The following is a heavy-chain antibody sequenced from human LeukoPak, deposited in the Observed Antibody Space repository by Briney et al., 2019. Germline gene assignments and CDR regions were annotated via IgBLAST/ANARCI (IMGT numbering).Heavy chain of an antibody. V-gene: IGHV1-69*06. Sequence: GSSVKVSCKASGGTFSSYAISWVRQAPGQGLEWMGGIIPIFGTANYAQKFQGRVTITADKSTSTAYIELSSLRSEDTAVYYCARGGSPYPGVGVMDSNWFDPWGQGTLVTVSS. J-gene: IGHJ5*02. CDR3: ARGGSPYPGVGVMDSNWFDP. CDR1: GGTFSSYA. CDR2: IIPIFGTA. D-gene: IGHD3-16*01.